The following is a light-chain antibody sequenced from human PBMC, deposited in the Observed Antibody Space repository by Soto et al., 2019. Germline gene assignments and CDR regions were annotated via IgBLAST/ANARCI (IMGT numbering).Light chain of an antibody. CDR3: QQYGISPPWT. J-gene: IGKJ1*01. CDR2: DAS. CDR1: QSVSSTY. V-gene: IGKV3-20*01. Sequence: EIVLTQSPGTLSLSPGERATLSCRASQSVSSTYLAWYQQKPGQAPRLLIFDASSRATGIPDRFSGSGSGTAFTLTISRLEPEDFAVYYWQQYGISPPWTFGQGTKVEIK.